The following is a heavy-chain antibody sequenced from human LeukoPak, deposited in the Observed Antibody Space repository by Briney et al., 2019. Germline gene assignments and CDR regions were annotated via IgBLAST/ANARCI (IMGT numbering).Heavy chain of an antibody. V-gene: IGHV4-39*07. CDR1: GASVSGSNYY. CDR3: ARAYYDFWSGSVFDY. D-gene: IGHD3-3*01. Sequence: PSETLSLTCAVSGASVSGSNYYWGRIRQPPGKGLEWIGEINHSGSTNYNPSLKSRVTISVDTSKNQFSLKLSSVTAADTAVYYCARAYYDFWSGSVFDYWGQGTLVTVSS. J-gene: IGHJ4*02. CDR2: INHSGST.